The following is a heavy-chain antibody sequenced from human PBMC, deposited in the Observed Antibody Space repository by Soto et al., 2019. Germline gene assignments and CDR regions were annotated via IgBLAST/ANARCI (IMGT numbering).Heavy chain of an antibody. Sequence: SLRLSCAASGFTFSGSGMHWVRQASGKGLEWVGRIRSKANSYATAYAASVKGRFTISRDDSKNTAYLQMNSLKTEDTAVYYCTRQAPMSSGYPTDYFDYWGQGTLVTVSS. CDR2: IRSKANSYAT. D-gene: IGHD3-22*01. CDR3: TRQAPMSSGYPTDYFDY. CDR1: GFTFSGSG. J-gene: IGHJ4*02. V-gene: IGHV3-73*01.